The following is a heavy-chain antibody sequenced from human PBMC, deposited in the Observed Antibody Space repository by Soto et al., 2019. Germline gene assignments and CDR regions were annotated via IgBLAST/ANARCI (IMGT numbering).Heavy chain of an antibody. J-gene: IGHJ4*02. CDR3: ARGVTAGVDY. Sequence: ASVKVSCKASGYSFTGLDINWVRQTTGQGLEWMGWMEPSSGRTGYAQKFQGRATMTRDTSINTAYMELGSLTSDDTAFYYCARGVTAGVDYWGQGTLVTVSS. CDR1: GYSFTGLD. CDR2: MEPSSGRT. V-gene: IGHV1-8*01. D-gene: IGHD1-26*01.